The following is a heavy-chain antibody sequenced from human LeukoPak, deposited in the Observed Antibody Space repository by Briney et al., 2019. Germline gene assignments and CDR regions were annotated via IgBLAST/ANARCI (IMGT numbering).Heavy chain of an antibody. CDR2: VSSSGTRI. J-gene: IGHJ5*02. CDR1: GFSFSDYY. Sequence: GGSLRLSCAASGFSFSDYYMSWIRQAPGKGLEWVSYVSSSGTRIYYADSVEGRFTISRDNAKNSLYLQMNSLRAEDTAVYYCARDPEYYYDSSGQTGGSWGQGTLVTVSS. D-gene: IGHD3-22*01. V-gene: IGHV3-11*04. CDR3: ARDPEYYYDSSGQTGGS.